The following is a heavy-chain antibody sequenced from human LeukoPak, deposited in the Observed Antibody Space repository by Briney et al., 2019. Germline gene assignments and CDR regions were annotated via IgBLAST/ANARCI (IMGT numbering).Heavy chain of an antibody. CDR2: ISAYNGNT. D-gene: IGHD3-22*01. J-gene: IGHJ4*02. V-gene: IGHV1-18*01. CDR3: ARDYDSSGYWGYFDH. CDR1: GYTFTSYG. Sequence: ASVKVSCKASGYTFTSYGISWVRQAPGQGLEWMGWISAYNGNTNYAQKLQGRVTMTTDTSTSTAYMELRSLRSDDTAVYYCARDYDSSGYWGYFDHWGQGTLVTVSS.